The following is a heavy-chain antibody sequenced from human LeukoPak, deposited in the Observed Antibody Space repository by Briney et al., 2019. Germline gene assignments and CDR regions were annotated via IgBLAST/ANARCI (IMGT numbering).Heavy chain of an antibody. Sequence: GGSLRLSCAASGFTFSSYAMHWVRQAPGKGLEYVSVISSNGGSTYYANSVKGRFTISRDNSKNTLYLQMGSLRAEDMAVYCCARGGPFQWELLVYWGQGTLVTVSS. CDR3: ARGGPFQWELLVY. V-gene: IGHV3-64*01. CDR1: GFTFSSYA. CDR2: ISSNGGST. D-gene: IGHD1-26*01. J-gene: IGHJ4*02.